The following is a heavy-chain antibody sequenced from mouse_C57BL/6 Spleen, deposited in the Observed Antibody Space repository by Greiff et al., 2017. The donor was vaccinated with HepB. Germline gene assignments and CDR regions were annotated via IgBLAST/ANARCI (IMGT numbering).Heavy chain of an antibody. D-gene: IGHD2-3*01. V-gene: IGHV1-19*01. CDR1: GYTFTDYY. CDR2: INPYNGGT. Sequence: VQLQQSGPVLVKPGASVKMSCKASGYTFTDYYMNWVKQSHGKSLEWIGVINPYNGGTSYNQKFKGKATLTVDKSSSTAYMELNSLTSEDSAFYYCARSYDGYYTFDYSGHVTTLS. CDR3: ARSYDGYYTFDY. J-gene: IGHJ2*01.